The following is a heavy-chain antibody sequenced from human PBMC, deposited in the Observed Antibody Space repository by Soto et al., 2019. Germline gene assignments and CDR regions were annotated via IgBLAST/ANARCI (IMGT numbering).Heavy chain of an antibody. CDR1: GFTFSSYA. Sequence: PVGSLRLSCAASGFTFSSYAMSWVRQAPGKGLEWVSAISGSGGSAYYADSVKGRFTISRDNSKNTLYLQMNSLRAEDTAVYYCARAIFYPQGAFDIWGQGTMVTV. J-gene: IGHJ3*02. D-gene: IGHD3-3*01. V-gene: IGHV3-23*01. CDR2: ISGSGGSA. CDR3: ARAIFYPQGAFDI.